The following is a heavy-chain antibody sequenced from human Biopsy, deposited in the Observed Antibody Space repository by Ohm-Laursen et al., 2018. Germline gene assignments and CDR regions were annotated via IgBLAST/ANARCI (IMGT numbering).Heavy chain of an antibody. Sequence: GSLRLSCTASGFTFNTYEMIWVRQAPGKGLEWVSYTSSSGNTIDYAASVKGRFTISRDNAKKSLYLRMNGLRAKDTAVYYCARVMSDSSGFARGVAGVDLWGQGTLVTVSS. D-gene: IGHD3-22*01. J-gene: IGHJ5*02. CDR1: GFTFNTYE. V-gene: IGHV3-48*03. CDR2: TSSSGNTI. CDR3: ARVMSDSSGFARGVAGVDL.